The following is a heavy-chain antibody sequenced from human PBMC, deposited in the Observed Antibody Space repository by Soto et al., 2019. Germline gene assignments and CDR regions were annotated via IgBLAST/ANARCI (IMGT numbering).Heavy chain of an antibody. V-gene: IGHV3-23*01. CDR1: GFTFSSYA. Sequence: GSLRLSCAASGFTFSSYAMSWVRQAPGKGLEWVSAISGSGGSTYYADSVKGRFTISRDNSKNTLYLQMNSLRAEDTAVYYCAKDRTYSGYDLGVYYYFDYWGQGTLVTVSS. D-gene: IGHD5-12*01. J-gene: IGHJ4*02. CDR2: ISGSGGST. CDR3: AKDRTYSGYDLGVYYYFDY.